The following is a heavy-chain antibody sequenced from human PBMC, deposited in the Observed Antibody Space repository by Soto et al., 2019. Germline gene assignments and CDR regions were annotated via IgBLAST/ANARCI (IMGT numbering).Heavy chain of an antibody. CDR3: ALKGPEDWPLDY. D-gene: IGHD3-9*01. CDR1: GFSLSTSGVG. CDR2: IYWDDSK. V-gene: IGHV2-5*02. J-gene: IGHJ4*02. Sequence: QITLKESGPTLVRPTQTLTLTCAFSGFSLSTSGVGVGWIRQPPGKALEWLAVIYWDDSKHYSPSLRSSLTITKDTSKNQVVLTMTNMDPMDTGTYYCALKGPEDWPLDYWGQGTLVTVSS.